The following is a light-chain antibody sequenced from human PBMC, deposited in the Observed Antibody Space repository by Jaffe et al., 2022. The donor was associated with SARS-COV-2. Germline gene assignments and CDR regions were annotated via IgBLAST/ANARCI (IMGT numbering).Light chain of an antibody. CDR1: QSVTSSY. CDR3: QQYGDSPWT. V-gene: IGKV3-20*01. CDR2: GAS. Sequence: EIVLTQSPGTLSLSPGERATLSCRASQSVTSSYLAWYQQKPGQAPRLLIYGASSRATGIPDRFSGSGSGTDFTLTISRLEPEDIAMYYCQQYGDSPWTFGQGTKVEIK. J-gene: IGKJ1*01.